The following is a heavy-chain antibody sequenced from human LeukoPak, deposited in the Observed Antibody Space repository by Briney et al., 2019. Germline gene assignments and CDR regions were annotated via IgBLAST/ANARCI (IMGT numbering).Heavy chain of an antibody. J-gene: IGHJ4*02. CDR1: GGSISSNSYY. CDR3: ARDYYDSSAYYHNY. D-gene: IGHD3-22*01. V-gene: IGHV4-39*01. CDR2: IYYSGST. Sequence: SETLSLTCTVSGGSISSNSYYWGWIRQPPGKGLEWIGSIYYSGSTYYNPSLKSRVTISVDTSKNQFSLNLTSVTPADTAVYYCARDYYDSSAYYHNYWGQGTLVTVSS.